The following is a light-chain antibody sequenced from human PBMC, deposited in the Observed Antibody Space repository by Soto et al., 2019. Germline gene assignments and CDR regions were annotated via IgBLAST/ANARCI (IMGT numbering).Light chain of an antibody. CDR2: EVS. V-gene: IGLV2-8*01. Sequence: QSALTQPPSASGSPGQSVTISCTGTSSDVGGYNYVSWYKQHPGKAPKLMIYEVSKRPSGVPDRFSGSKSGNTASLTVSGLQAEDEADYYCSSYAGSNNQGVFGGGTKVTGL. CDR1: SSDVGGYNY. J-gene: IGLJ3*02. CDR3: SSYAGSNNQGV.